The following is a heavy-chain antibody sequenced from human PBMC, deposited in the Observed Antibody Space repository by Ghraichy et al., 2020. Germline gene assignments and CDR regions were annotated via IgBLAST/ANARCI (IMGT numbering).Heavy chain of an antibody. Sequence: GSLRLSCAASGFTFSSYSMNWVRQAPGKGLEWVSSISSSSSYIYYADSVKGRFTISRDNAKNSLYLQMNSLRAEDTAVYYCAREAPTGYCSGGSCPPFDYWGQGTLVTVSS. CDR1: GFTFSSYS. CDR3: AREAPTGYCSGGSCPPFDY. D-gene: IGHD2-15*01. V-gene: IGHV3-21*01. CDR2: ISSSSSYI. J-gene: IGHJ4*02.